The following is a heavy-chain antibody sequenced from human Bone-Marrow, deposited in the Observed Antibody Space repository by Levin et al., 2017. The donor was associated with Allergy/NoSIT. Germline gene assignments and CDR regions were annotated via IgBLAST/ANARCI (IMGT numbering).Heavy chain of an antibody. J-gene: IGHJ4*02. CDR1: GDISSSYT. Sequence: GGSLRLSCKTSGDISSSYTISWVRQAPGQGLEWMGRIILLSNIVNYAQKFQGRVTITTDTSMTTAYLGLRSLTSDDTAVYYCARLPDYGNRDFDYWGQGTLVTVSS. CDR3: ARLPDYGNRDFDY. D-gene: IGHD4-17*01. V-gene: IGHV1-69*02. CDR2: IILLSNIV.